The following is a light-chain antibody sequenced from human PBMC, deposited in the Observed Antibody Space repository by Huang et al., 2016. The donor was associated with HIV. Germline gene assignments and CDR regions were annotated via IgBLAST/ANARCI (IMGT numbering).Light chain of an antibody. CDR1: QSVSSY. J-gene: IGKJ3*01. CDR3: QHRSNWPPIT. CDR2: DAS. Sequence: EIVLTQSPDTLSLSPGERATLSCRASQSVSSYLAWYQQKPGQAPRILIYDASNRATGIPARFSGSGSGTDFTLTISSLEPEDFAVYYCQHRSNWPPITFGPGTKVDIK. V-gene: IGKV3-11*01.